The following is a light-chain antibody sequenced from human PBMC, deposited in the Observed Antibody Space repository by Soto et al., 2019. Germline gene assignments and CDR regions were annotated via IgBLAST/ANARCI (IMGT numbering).Light chain of an antibody. J-gene: IGKJ5*01. CDR3: QQASSFPIT. Sequence: DIQLAQSPSSVSASVGDRVTITCRASQGLAGWLDWYQQKPGTAPKLLISGASSLQNGVPSRFSGNGSGTDFSLTISSLQPDDFATYFCQQASSFPITFGHGTRL. V-gene: IGKV1-12*01. CDR2: GAS. CDR1: QGLAGW.